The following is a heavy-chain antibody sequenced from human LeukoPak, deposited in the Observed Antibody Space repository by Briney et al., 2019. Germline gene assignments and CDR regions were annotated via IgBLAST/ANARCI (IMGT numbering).Heavy chain of an antibody. CDR3: ARVGREFYDSSADPVYFDY. V-gene: IGHV4-59*01. CDR1: GGSISSYY. D-gene: IGHD3-22*01. J-gene: IGHJ4*02. Sequence: SETLSLTCTVSGGSISSYYWSWIRQPPGKGLEWIGYIYYSGSTNYNPSLKSRVTISVDTSKNQFSLKLSSVTAADTAVYYCARVGREFYDSSADPVYFDYWGQGTLVTVSS. CDR2: IYYSGST.